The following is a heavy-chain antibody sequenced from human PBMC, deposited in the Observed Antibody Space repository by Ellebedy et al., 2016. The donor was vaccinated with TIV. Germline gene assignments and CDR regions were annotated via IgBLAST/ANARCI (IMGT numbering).Heavy chain of an antibody. J-gene: IGHJ4*02. D-gene: IGHD3-22*01. CDR1: GFSFSNFA. CDR3: AKLDSSGYYYGRFDY. CDR2: ISASGIST. V-gene: IGHV3-23*01. Sequence: RGSLRLSCGASGFSFSNFAMTWVRQAPGKGLEWVSSISASGISTDYADSVRGRVTISRDNSRNTRYLQMDSLRADDTAVYYCAKLDSSGYYYGRFDYWGQGTLVTVSS.